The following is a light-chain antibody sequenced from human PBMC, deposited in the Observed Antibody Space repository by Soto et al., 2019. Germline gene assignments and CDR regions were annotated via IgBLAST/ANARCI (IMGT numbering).Light chain of an antibody. J-gene: IGKJ4*01. CDR1: QDISNY. CDR3: PQYDNLPLT. Sequence: DLQMTQSPSSLSASVGDRVTITCQASQDISNYLNWYQQKPGKASKLLIYDASNLETGVPSRFSGSGSGTDFTFTISSLQPEDIATYYCPQYDNLPLTFGGGTKGEIK. CDR2: DAS. V-gene: IGKV1-33*01.